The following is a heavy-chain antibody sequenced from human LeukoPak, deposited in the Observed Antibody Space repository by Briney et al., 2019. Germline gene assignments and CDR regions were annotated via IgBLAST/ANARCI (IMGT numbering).Heavy chain of an antibody. V-gene: IGHV1-8*02. CDR3: ARTMYGSGTH. CDR1: GYTFTSYD. Sequence: ASVKVSCKASGYTFTSYDINWVRQATGQGLEWMGWMNPNSGNTGYAQKFQGRVTMTSDTSMTTAYMELSSLESEDTAVYYCARTMYGSGTHWGQGTLVTVSS. D-gene: IGHD3-10*01. J-gene: IGHJ4*02. CDR2: MNPNSGNT.